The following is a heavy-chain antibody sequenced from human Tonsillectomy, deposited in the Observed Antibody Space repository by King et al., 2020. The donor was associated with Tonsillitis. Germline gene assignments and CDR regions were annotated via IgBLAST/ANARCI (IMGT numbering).Heavy chain of an antibody. CDR1: GFTFSNAW. CDR3: TTRFRGFDY. CDR2: IKSKTDGGTT. V-gene: IGHV3-15*07. Sequence: EQLVESGGGLVKPGGSLRVSCAASGFTFSNAWMNWVRQAPGKGLEWVGRIKSKTDGGTTDYTAPVKGGFNISRDDSKNTLYLEMNRLRTEDTAVYYCTTRFRGFDYWGQGTLVTVSS. D-gene: IGHD3-10*01. J-gene: IGHJ4*02.